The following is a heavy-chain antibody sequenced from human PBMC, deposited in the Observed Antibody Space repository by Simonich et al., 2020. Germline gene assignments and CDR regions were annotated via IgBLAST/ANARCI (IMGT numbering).Heavy chain of an antibody. V-gene: IGHV1-2*02. CDR2: INPTMGGT. Sequence: QVQLVQSGAEVKKPGASVKVSCKASGYTFTGYYMHWVRQAPGQGLEWLGWINPTMGGTNYAQKLQGRVTMTRDTSISTAYMELSRLRSDDTAVYYCARDRSGYDQHHFDYWGQGTLVTVSS. D-gene: IGHD5-12*01. J-gene: IGHJ4*02. CDR1: GYTFTGYY. CDR3: ARDRSGYDQHHFDY.